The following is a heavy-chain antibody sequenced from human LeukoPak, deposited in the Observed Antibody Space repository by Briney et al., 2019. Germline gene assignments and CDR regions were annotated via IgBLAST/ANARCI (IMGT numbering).Heavy chain of an antibody. J-gene: IGHJ4*02. Sequence: GECLTPACAVDGFTFISYAMHWVRQAQGKGLEWDAFISYDGRNKHKADSVNGRFTISRDYSKHTLYLQINSLRAEATAVYYCARGMPNPPYDFWSGTLDYWGQGTLVTVSS. CDR1: GFTFISYA. V-gene: IGHV3-30*01. CDR3: ARGMPNPPYDFWSGTLDY. D-gene: IGHD3-3*01. CDR2: ISYDGRNK.